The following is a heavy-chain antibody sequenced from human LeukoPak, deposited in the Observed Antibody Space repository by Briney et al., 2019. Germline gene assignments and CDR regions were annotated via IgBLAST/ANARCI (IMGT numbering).Heavy chain of an antibody. V-gene: IGHV3-48*01. CDR2: ISSSSSTI. D-gene: IGHD3-10*01. Sequence: GGSLRLSCAASGFTFSSYSMNWVRQAPGKGLEWVSYISSSSSTIYYADSVKGRFTISRDNAKNSLYLQMNSLRAEDTAVYYCASFYGSGPNWFDPWGQGTLVTVSS. CDR3: ASFYGSGPNWFDP. J-gene: IGHJ5*02. CDR1: GFTFSSYS.